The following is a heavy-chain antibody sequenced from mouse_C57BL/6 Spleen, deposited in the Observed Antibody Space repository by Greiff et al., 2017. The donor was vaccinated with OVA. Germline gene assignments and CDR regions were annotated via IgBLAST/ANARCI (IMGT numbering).Heavy chain of an antibody. CDR2: IYPGSGST. Sequence: QVQLQQPGAELVKPGASVKMSCKASGYTFTSYWITWVKQRPGQGLEWIGDIYPGSGSTNYNEKFKSKATLTVDTSSSTAYMQLSSLTSEDSAVYYCARREGYDVWFAYWGQGTLVTVSA. CDR1: GYTFTSYW. CDR3: ARREGYDVWFAY. V-gene: IGHV1-55*01. J-gene: IGHJ3*01. D-gene: IGHD2-2*01.